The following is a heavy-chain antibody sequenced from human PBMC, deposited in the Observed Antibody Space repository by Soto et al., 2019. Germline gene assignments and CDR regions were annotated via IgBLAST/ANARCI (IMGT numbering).Heavy chain of an antibody. Sequence: KPSETLSLTCTVSGGSISSYYWSWIRQPPGKGLEWIGYIYYSGSTNYSPSLKSRVTISVDTSKNQFSLRLSSVTAADTAVYYCARHQGRAATGYYYYDMDVWGQGTTVTVSS. CDR1: GGSISSYY. D-gene: IGHD6-13*01. V-gene: IGHV4-59*08. CDR3: ARHQGRAATGYYYYDMDV. CDR2: IYYSGST. J-gene: IGHJ6*02.